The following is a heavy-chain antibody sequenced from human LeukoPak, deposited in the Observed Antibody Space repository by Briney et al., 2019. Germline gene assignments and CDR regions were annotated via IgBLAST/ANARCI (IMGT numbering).Heavy chain of an antibody. CDR3: ARYEAVAGVFDY. J-gene: IGHJ4*02. CDR1: GGAFSGYY. V-gene: IGHV4-34*01. CDR2: INHSGDT. Sequence: SETLSLTCAVYGGAFSGYYWSWIRQPPGEGLEWIGEINHSGDTNYNPLLKSRVTIFLDTSKNQFSLKLSSVTAADTAVYYCARYEAVAGVFDYWGQGTLVTVSS. D-gene: IGHD6-19*01.